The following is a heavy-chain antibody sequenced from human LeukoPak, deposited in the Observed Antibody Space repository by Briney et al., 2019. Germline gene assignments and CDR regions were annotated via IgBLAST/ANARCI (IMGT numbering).Heavy chain of an antibody. J-gene: IGHJ6*02. CDR2: INHSGST. CDR1: GGSFSGYY. V-gene: IGHV4-34*01. Sequence: SETLSLTCAVYGGSFSGYYWSWIRRPPGKGLEWIGEINHSGSTNYNPSLKSRVTISVDTSKNQFSLKLSSVTAADTAVYYCARYSSGSVYYGMDVWGQGTTVTVSS. D-gene: IGHD6-19*01. CDR3: ARYSSGSVYYGMDV.